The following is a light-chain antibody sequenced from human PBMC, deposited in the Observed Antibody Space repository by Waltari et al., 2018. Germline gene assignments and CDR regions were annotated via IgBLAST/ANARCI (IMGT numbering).Light chain of an antibody. Sequence: EVVLTQSPGTLSLSPGERATLSCRASQSVPSNYLAWYQQKPGPAPRLLIYGASFRATGIPDRFSGSGSVSDFTLTINRLEPEDFVVYSCQQYGSSPPTFGPGTTVDIK. CDR3: QQYGSSPPT. V-gene: IGKV3-20*01. CDR1: QSVPSNY. CDR2: GAS. J-gene: IGKJ3*01.